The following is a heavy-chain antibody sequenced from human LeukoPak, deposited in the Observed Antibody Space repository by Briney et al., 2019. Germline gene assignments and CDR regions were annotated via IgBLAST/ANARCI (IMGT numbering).Heavy chain of an antibody. Sequence: SETLSLTCTVSGDSISRSTYYWAWIRQPPGKGLEWIGSVYYGRSPYFNPSLESRATISVDTSKNHFSLKMRSVTAADTAVYYCARSSGTGTFSYWGQGTLVTVSS. D-gene: IGHD6-25*01. CDR3: ARSSGTGTFSY. CDR1: GDSISRSTYY. V-gene: IGHV4-39*02. J-gene: IGHJ4*02. CDR2: VYYGRSP.